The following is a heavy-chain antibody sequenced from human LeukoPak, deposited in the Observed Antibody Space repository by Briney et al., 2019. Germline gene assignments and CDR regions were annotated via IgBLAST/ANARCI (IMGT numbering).Heavy chain of an antibody. D-gene: IGHD3-9*01. J-gene: IGHJ4*02. CDR3: AAGGFYDLLPY. V-gene: IGHV1-24*01. CDR2: FDPGDGAI. CDR1: GYNLTELS. Sequence: GASVKVSCKVSGYNLTELSMHWVRQAPGKGLEWMGGFDPGDGAIVYAQRFQGRVTMTEDTSTDTAYMELSSLKSEDTAVYYCAAGGFYDLLPYWGQGTLVTVSP.